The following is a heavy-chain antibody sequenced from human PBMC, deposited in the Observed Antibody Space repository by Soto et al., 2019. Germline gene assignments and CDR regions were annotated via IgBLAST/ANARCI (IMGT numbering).Heavy chain of an antibody. CDR1: GYTFTGYY. V-gene: IGHV1-2*02. CDR3: ARDRLGGCWRSTGCCELEASDGEY. Sequence: GASVKVSCKASGYTFTGYYMDWVRQAPGQGLEWMGWISPNSGGTSDAQKFQGRVTMTRDRLMRRAYMALSRLRSDETAVDYCARDRLGGCWRSTGCCELEASDGEYWGQGTLGTV. CDR2: ISPNSGGT. J-gene: IGHJ4*02. D-gene: IGHD2-2*01.